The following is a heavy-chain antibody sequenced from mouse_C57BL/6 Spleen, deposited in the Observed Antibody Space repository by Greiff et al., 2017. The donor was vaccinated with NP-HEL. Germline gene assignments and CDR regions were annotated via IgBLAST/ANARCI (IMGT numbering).Heavy chain of an antibody. V-gene: IGHV2-9-1*01. J-gene: IGHJ3*01. D-gene: IGHD1-1*01. Sequence: QVQLQQSGPGLVAPSQRLSITCTVSGFSFTSYAISWVRQPPGKGLEWLGVIWTGGGTNYNSALKSRLSISKDNSKSQVFLKMNSLQTDDTARYYCARNFGRGVGFAYWGQGTLVTVSA. CDR2: IWTGGGT. CDR1: GFSFTSYA. CDR3: ARNFGRGVGFAY.